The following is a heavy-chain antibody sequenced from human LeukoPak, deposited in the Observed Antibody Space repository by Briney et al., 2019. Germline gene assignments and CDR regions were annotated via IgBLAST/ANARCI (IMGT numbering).Heavy chain of an antibody. V-gene: IGHV1-46*01. CDR1: GYTFTSYY. J-gene: IGHJ6*03. CDR3: ARTTEGYAGGPGYSYYYYMDV. Sequence: GASVKVSCKASGYTFTSYYMHWVRQAPGQGLEWMGIINPSGGSTSYAQKFQGRVTMTRDMSTSTVYMELSSLRSEDTAVYYCARTTEGYAGGPGYSYYYYMDVWGKGTTVTISS. D-gene: IGHD2-2*01. CDR2: INPSGGST.